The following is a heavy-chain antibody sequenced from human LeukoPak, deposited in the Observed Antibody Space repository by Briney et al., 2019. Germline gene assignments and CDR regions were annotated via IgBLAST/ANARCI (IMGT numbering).Heavy chain of an antibody. CDR3: ARWGSGDSFDI. CDR1: GFTFSSYA. D-gene: IGHD3-10*01. V-gene: IGHV3-23*01. CDR2: ISASGGST. Sequence: GGSLRLSCATSGFTFSSYAMSWVRQAPGKGLEWVSSISASGGSTYYADSVKGRFTISRDNAKNSLFLQMNSLRAEDTAVYFCARWGSGDSFDIWGQGTMVTVSS. J-gene: IGHJ3*02.